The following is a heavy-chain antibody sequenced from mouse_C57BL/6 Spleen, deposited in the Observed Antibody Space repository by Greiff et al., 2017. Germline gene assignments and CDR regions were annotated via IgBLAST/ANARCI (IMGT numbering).Heavy chain of an antibody. J-gene: IGHJ4*01. D-gene: IGHD1-1*01. CDR2: ISDGGSYT. Sequence: EVKLVESGGGLVKPGGSLKLSCAASGFTFSSYAMSWVRQTPEKRLEWVATISDGGSYTYYPDNVKGRFTFSRDNAKNNLYLQMSQLKSEDTAMYYCARDYYGSSQYYYAMDYWGQGTSVTVSS. V-gene: IGHV5-4*01. CDR3: ARDYYGSSQYYYAMDY. CDR1: GFTFSSYA.